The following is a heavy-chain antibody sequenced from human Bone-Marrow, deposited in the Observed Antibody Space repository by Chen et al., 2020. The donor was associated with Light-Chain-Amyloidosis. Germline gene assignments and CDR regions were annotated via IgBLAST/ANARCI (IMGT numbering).Heavy chain of an antibody. CDR3: ARRRDGYNFDY. J-gene: IGHJ4*02. D-gene: IGHD5-12*01. V-gene: IGHV5-51*01. CDR1: GYTFPNYW. Sequence: EVQLEQSGPEVKKPGESLKISCKGSGYTFPNYWIGWVRQMPGKCLEWMGVIYPDDSDARYSPSLEGQVTISADKSITTAYLQWRSLKASDTAMYYCARRRDGYNFDYWGQGTLVTVSS. CDR2: IYPDDSDA.